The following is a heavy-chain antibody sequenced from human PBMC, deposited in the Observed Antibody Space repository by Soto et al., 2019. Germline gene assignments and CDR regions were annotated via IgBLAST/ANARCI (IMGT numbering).Heavy chain of an antibody. J-gene: IGHJ4*02. CDR1: GYTLSNFW. CDR3: ARSPRSSPYFDY. CDR2: IYPGDSET. Sequence: XECLKVYWQCSGYTLSNFWIAWVRQLPGQGLEWMGIIYPGDSETRYSPSFHGKVTISADRSIGTAYLQWSSLEASDSGFYFCARSPRSSPYFDYWGQGALVTVS. V-gene: IGHV5-51*01. D-gene: IGHD6-13*01.